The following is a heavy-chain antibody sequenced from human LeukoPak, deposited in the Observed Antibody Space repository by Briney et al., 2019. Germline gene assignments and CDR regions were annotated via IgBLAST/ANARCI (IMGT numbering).Heavy chain of an antibody. V-gene: IGHV4-39*07. CDR3: ARVLGEWELPYYFDY. J-gene: IGHJ4*02. CDR2: IYYSGST. Sequence: SETLSLTCTVSGGSISSSSYYWGWIRQPPGKGLEWIGSIYYSGSTYYNPSLKSRVTISVDTSKNQFSLKLSSVTAADTAVYYCARVLGEWELPYYFDYWGQGTLVTVSS. D-gene: IGHD1-26*01. CDR1: GGSISSSSYY.